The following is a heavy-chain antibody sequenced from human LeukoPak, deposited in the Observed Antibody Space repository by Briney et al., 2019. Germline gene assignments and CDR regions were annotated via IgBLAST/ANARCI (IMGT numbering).Heavy chain of an antibody. V-gene: IGHV1-46*01. Sequence: ASVKVSCKASGYTFTSYYMHRVRQAPGQGLEWMGIINPSGGSTSYAQKLQGRVTMTTDTSTSTAYMELRSLRSDDTAVYYCARGEWELPQKLRYWGQGTLVTVSS. CDR1: GYTFTSYY. CDR3: ARGEWELPQKLRY. CDR2: INPSGGST. J-gene: IGHJ4*02. D-gene: IGHD1-26*01.